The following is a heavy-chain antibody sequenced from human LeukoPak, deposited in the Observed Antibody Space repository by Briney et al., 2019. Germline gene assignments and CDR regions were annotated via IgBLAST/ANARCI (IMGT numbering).Heavy chain of an antibody. J-gene: IGHJ4*02. Sequence: GGALRLSCAASGFTFSDYYMTWIRQAPGKGLEWLSYINTGSTYTNYANSVKGRFTVSRDNSKNTLYLQMNSLRVEDTAVYYCAKLGCSSTRCYINYWGQGTLVTVSS. V-gene: IGHV3-11*06. CDR3: AKLGCSSTRCYINY. CDR2: INTGSTYT. D-gene: IGHD2-2*01. CDR1: GFTFSDYY.